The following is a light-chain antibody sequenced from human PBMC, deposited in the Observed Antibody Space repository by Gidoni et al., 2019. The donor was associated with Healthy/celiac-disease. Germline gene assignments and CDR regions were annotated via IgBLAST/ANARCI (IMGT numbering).Light chain of an antibody. Sequence: EIVMTQSPATLSVSPGERATLSCRASQSVSSNLAWYQQKPGQAPRLRIYGASTRATGIPARFSGSGSGTEFTLIISSLQSEDFAVYYCQQYNNWPPEDTFGQGTKLEIK. CDR1: QSVSSN. J-gene: IGKJ2*01. CDR2: GAS. CDR3: QQYNNWPPEDT. V-gene: IGKV3-15*01.